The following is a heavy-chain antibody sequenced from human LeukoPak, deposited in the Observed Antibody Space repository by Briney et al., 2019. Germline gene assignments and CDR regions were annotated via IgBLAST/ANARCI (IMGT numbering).Heavy chain of an antibody. CDR3: ARFDYTYGMDV. Sequence: SETLSLTCAVSGGSISSGGYSWSWIRQPPGKGLEWIGYIYHSGSTYYNPSLKSRVTISVDRYKNQFSLKLSSVTAADTAVYYCARFDYTYGMDVWGQGTTVTVSS. D-gene: IGHD4-11*01. CDR2: IYHSGST. CDR1: GGSISSGGYS. V-gene: IGHV4-30-2*01. J-gene: IGHJ6*02.